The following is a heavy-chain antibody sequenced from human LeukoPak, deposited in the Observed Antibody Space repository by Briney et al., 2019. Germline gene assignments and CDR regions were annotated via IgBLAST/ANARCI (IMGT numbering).Heavy chain of an antibody. V-gene: IGHV3-23*01. Sequence: GGSLRLSCALSGFPLTIYAMSWVRQAPGKGLEWVSSIGPSSTYYADFVKGRVTISRDTSKNTMYLKMNSLRADDTAIYYCAKYRGFGDSYDSWGQGKLVTVSS. CDR1: GFPLTIYA. CDR2: IGPSST. D-gene: IGHD3-10*01. CDR3: AKYRGFGDSYDS. J-gene: IGHJ4*02.